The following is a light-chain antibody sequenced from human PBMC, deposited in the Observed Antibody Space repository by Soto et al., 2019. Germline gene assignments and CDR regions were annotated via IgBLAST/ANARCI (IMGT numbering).Light chain of an antibody. CDR3: QQRSNWRT. V-gene: IGKV3-11*01. J-gene: IGKJ5*01. Sequence: EIVLTQSPATLSLSPVERATLSCGASQSISSFLAWYQQRPGQAPRLLIYDSSNRATGIPARFSGSGSGTDFTLTISSLEPEDFAVYYCQQRSNWRTFGQGTRLEIK. CDR1: QSISSF. CDR2: DSS.